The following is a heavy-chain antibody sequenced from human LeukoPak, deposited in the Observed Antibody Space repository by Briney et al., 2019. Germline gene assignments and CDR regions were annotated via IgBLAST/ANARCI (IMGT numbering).Heavy chain of an antibody. J-gene: IGHJ6*03. CDR2: ISSSGSTI. V-gene: IGHV3-48*03. CDR3: ARDGQGYYYYYMDV. Sequence: GGSLRLSCAASGFTFSDCEVNWVRQVPGKGLECVSYISSSGSTIYYADSVKGRFTISRDNAKNSLYLQMNSLRAEDTAVYYCARDGQGYYYYYMDVWGKGTTVTVSS. CDR1: GFTFSDCE.